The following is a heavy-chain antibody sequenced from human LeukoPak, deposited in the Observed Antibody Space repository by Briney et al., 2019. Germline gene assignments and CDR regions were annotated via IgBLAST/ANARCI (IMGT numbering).Heavy chain of an antibody. CDR2: IYHSGSA. D-gene: IGHD4-17*01. Sequence: SETLSLTCSVFGWSLSKGGYYWNWIRQQPGQGLEWLGYIYHSGSARYNPSFKSRLNMSVDMSRNQFSLNLSSVTAADTAVYYCARGGDYGDYFVYWGQGTLVSVSS. J-gene: IGHJ4*02. CDR3: ARGGDYGDYFVY. CDR1: GWSLSKGGYY. V-gene: IGHV4-31*03.